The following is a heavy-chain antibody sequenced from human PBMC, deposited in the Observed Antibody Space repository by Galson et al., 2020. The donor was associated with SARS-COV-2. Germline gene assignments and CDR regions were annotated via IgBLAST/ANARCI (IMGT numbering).Heavy chain of an antibody. J-gene: IGHJ4*02. CDR3: ARDFGGGWFDY. D-gene: IGHD2-15*01. Sequence: GESLKISCAASGFTFSSYWLSWVRQVPGKGLEWVANIKHDGSEKYYVDSVKGRFTMSRDNAKNSLYLQMNSLRDEDTAVYYCARDFGGGWFDYWGQGTLVTVSS. CDR1: GFTFSSYW. CDR2: IKHDGSEK. V-gene: IGHV3-7*01.